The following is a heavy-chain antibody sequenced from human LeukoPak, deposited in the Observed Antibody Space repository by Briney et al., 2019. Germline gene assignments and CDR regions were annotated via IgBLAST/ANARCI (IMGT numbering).Heavy chain of an antibody. CDR1: GFTFSSYG. Sequence: GGPLRLSCAASGFTFSSYGMTWVRQAPGKGLEWVSSIISGGGTFYADSVKGRFTISRDNSKNTLYLQMNSLRAEDTAIYYCARTISSPEFWGQGTLVTVSS. CDR2: IISGGGT. V-gene: IGHV3-23*01. CDR3: ARTISSPEF. D-gene: IGHD1-7*01. J-gene: IGHJ4*02.